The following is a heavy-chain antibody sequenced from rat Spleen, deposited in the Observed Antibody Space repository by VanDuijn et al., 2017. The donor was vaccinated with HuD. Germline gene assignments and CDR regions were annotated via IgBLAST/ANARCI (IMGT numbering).Heavy chain of an antibody. CDR2: KWSGGST. CDR3: TRAYGGYTQHWFAY. J-gene: IGHJ3*01. V-gene: IGHV2S63*01. D-gene: IGHD1-11*01. Sequence: EVQLKESGPGLVQPSQTLSLTCTVSGFSLTDYSVHWVRQPPGKGLEWLGVKWSGGSTECNSALKSRLTINRDTYKIHVFLKMNSLQSDDTAIYFCTRAYGGYTQHWFAYWGQGTLVTVSS. CDR1: GFSLTDYS.